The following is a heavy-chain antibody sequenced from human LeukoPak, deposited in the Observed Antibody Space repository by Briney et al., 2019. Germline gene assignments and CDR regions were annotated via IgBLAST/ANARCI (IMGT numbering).Heavy chain of an antibody. CDR2: INWSGGST. Sequence: PGGSLRLSCTASGFAFDEHGMSWVRQVPGKGLEWVSGINWSGGSTGYADPLRGRFTISRDNAKNTLYLQMNSLRAEDTAVYYCARGGNYYLDYWGQGTLATVSS. J-gene: IGHJ4*02. D-gene: IGHD5-24*01. CDR3: ARGGNYYLDY. CDR1: GFAFDEHG. V-gene: IGHV3-20*04.